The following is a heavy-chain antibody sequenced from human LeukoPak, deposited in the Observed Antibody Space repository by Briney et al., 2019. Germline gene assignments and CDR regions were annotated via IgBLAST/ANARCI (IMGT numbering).Heavy chain of an antibody. V-gene: IGHV3-21*01. J-gene: IGHJ4*02. CDR3: ARAAAGTPAPATPDY. CDR2: ISSSSSYI. D-gene: IGHD6-13*01. Sequence: GGSLRLSCAASGFTFSSYSMNWVRQAPGKGLEWVSSISSSSSYIYYADSVKGRFTISRDNAKNSLYLQMNSLRAEDTAVYYCARAAAGTPAPATPDYWGQGTLVTVSS. CDR1: GFTFSSYS.